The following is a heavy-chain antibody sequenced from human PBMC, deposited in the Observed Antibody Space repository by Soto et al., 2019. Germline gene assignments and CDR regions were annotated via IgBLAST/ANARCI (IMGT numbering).Heavy chain of an antibody. V-gene: IGHV3-33*01. Sequence: GGSLRLSCAASGFTFSSYGMHWVRQAPGKGLEWVAVIWYDGSNKYYADSVKGRFTISRDNSKNTLYLQMNSLRAEDTAVYYCARSPLAAAAEFDYWGQGTLVTVSS. J-gene: IGHJ4*02. CDR2: IWYDGSNK. CDR1: GFTFSSYG. D-gene: IGHD6-13*01. CDR3: ARSPLAAAAEFDY.